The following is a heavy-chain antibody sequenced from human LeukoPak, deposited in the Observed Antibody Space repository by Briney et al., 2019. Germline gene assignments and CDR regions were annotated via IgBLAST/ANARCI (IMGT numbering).Heavy chain of an antibody. CDR3: AKDSAWGRYDD. Sequence: GGSLRLSCAASGFTFSSYGMHWVRQAPGQGLEWMGIINPSGGSTSYAQKFQGRVTMTRDTSTSTVYMELSSLRAEDTAVYYCAKDSAWGRYDDWGQGTLVTVSS. J-gene: IGHJ1*01. CDR1: GFTFSSYG. V-gene: IGHV1-46*01. D-gene: IGHD3-16*01. CDR2: INPSGGST.